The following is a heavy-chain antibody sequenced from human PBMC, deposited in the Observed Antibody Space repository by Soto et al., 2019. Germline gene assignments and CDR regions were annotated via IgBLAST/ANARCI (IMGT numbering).Heavy chain of an antibody. J-gene: IGHJ4*02. Sequence: SETLSLTCTVSGGSYKSGSYYWSWIRQPPGKGLEWIGYVYHTGRTSYNPSLKSRVSISMDTSKNQFSLNLDSVTAADTAVYFCARDFAYFDSWGQGTLVTVSS. D-gene: IGHD3-3*01. CDR3: ARDFAYFDS. CDR1: GGSYKSGSYY. V-gene: IGHV4-61*01. CDR2: VYHTGRT.